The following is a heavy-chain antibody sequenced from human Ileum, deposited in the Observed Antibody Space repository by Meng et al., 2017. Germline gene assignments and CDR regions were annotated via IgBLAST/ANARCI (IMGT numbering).Heavy chain of an antibody. J-gene: IGHJ1*01. Sequence: QAQLQQWGAGLLKPSETLSLSCAVYGGAFGGYYWTWIRQSPGKGLEWSGGIKHNGNTNFNPAPKNPVTLSSGTSKKQFSLNLTSVTAADTAMYYCVRGLLVPNAIRTEYFPLWGQGTLVTVSS. V-gene: IGHV4-34*01. D-gene: IGHD2-2*02. CDR2: IKHNGNT. CDR1: GGAFGGYY. CDR3: VRGLLVPNAIRTEYFPL.